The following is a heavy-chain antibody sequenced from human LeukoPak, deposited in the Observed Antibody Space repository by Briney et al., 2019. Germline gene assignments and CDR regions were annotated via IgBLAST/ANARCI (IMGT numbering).Heavy chain of an antibody. Sequence: GGSLRLSCAASGFTFSNYAMTWVRQAPGKGLEWVSGISGSGSSTYYADSVKGRFTLSRDNSKNTVCLQINSLRAEDTAIYYCAKRTGATTGFDYWGQGTLVTVSS. J-gene: IGHJ4*02. D-gene: IGHD1-26*01. CDR1: GFTFSNYA. V-gene: IGHV3-23*01. CDR3: AKRTGATTGFDY. CDR2: ISGSGSST.